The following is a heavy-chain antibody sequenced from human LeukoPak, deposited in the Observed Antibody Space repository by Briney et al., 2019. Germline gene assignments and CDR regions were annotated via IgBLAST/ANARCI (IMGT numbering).Heavy chain of an antibody. D-gene: IGHD6-19*01. J-gene: IGHJ4*02. Sequence: SETLSLTCTVSGGSISSALYHWGWIRQPPGKNLEWLGSVYYTGSTHNNPSLKSRVTISVDTSKNQFSLKLSSVTAADTAVYYCATLSSSGWLTDYWGQGTLVTVSS. CDR2: VYYTGST. CDR3: ATLSSSGWLTDY. CDR1: GGSISSALYH. V-gene: IGHV4-39*01.